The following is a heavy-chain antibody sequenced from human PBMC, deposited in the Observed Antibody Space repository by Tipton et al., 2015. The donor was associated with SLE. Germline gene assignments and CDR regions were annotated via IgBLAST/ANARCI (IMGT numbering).Heavy chain of an antibody. J-gene: IGHJ6*02. Sequence: SLRLSCAASGFSVSGSYMTWVRQAPGKGLEWVSLISVLGTTYYADSVKGRFTISRDNSRKTVSLQMNSLRAEDTAVYFCAKQGQCNSTRCYYYYYPMDVWGQGTTVTVSS. CDR1: GFSVSGSY. CDR2: ISVLGTT. D-gene: IGHD2-2*01. CDR3: AKQGQCNSTRCYYYYYPMDV. V-gene: IGHV3-66*04.